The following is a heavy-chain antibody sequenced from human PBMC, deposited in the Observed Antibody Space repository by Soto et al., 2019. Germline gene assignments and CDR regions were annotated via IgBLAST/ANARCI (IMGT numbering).Heavy chain of an antibody. CDR3: ARDCGTVGAQRPWL. Sequence: GGSLRLSCAASGFTFRSYWMSWVRQAPGKGLEWVANIKQDGSDKYYVDSVKGRFTISRDNAKNSLYLQMNSLRAEDTAVYYCARDCGTVGAQRPWLWGQGTLVTVSS. CDR1: GFTFRSYW. CDR2: IKQDGSDK. J-gene: IGHJ4*02. D-gene: IGHD1-26*01. V-gene: IGHV3-7*01.